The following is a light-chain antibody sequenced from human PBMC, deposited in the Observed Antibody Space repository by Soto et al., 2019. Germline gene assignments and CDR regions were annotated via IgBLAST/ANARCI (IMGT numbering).Light chain of an antibody. Sequence: DIQMTQSPSSLSASVGDRVTITCRASQGIRNYLAWYQQKPGKVPKLLISAASTLRSGVPSRFSGSGSGTDFTLTVSSLQPEDVATYFCHKYDSSTLTFGPG. CDR1: QGIRNY. CDR3: HKYDSSTLT. CDR2: AAS. V-gene: IGKV1-27*01. J-gene: IGKJ3*01.